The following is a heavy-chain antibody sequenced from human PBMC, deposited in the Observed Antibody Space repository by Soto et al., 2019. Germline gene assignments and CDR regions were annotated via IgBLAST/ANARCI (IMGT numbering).Heavy chain of an antibody. D-gene: IGHD3-22*01. CDR3: ARHGTYYYDSSGRKHNWFDP. CDR2: IDPSDSYT. J-gene: IGHJ5*02. CDR1: GYSFTSYW. Sequence: GESLKISCKGSGYSFTSYWISWVRQMPGKGLEWMGRIDPSDSYTNYSPSFQGHVTISADKSISTAYLQWSSLKASDTAMYYCARHGTYYYDSSGRKHNWFDPWGQGTLVTVSS. V-gene: IGHV5-10-1*01.